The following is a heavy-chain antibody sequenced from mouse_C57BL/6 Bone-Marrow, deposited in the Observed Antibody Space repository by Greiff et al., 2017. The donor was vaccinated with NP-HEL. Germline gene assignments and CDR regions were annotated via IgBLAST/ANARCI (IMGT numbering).Heavy chain of an antibody. J-gene: IGHJ2*01. V-gene: IGHV1-81*01. Sequence: QVQLQQSGAELARPGASVKLSCKASGYTFTSYGISWVKQRTGQGLEWIGEIYPRSGNTYYNEKFKGKATLTADKSSSTAYMELRSLTSEYSAVYFCARWNSPYYFDYWGQGTTLTVSS. CDR1: GYTFTSYG. CDR3: ARWNSPYYFDY. CDR2: IYPRSGNT. D-gene: IGHD2-12*01.